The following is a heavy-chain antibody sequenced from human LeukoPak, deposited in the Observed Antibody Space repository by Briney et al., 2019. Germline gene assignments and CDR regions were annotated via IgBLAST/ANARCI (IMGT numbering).Heavy chain of an antibody. V-gene: IGHV5-51*01. CDR3: ARSDIVVVPAATDAFDI. CDR2: IYPGDSDT. J-gene: IGHJ3*02. CDR1: GYSFTSYW. D-gene: IGHD2-2*01. Sequence: GEALQISCKGSGYSFTSYWIGWVRQMPGKGLEGRVIIYPGDSDTRYSPSFQGQVTISADKSISTAYLQWSSLRASDTAMYYCARSDIVVVPAATDAFDIWGQATMVTDSS.